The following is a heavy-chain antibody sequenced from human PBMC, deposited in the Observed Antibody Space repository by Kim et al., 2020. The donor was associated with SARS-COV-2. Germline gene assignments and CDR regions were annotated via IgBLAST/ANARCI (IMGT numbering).Heavy chain of an antibody. Sequence: GGSLRLSCAASGFTFSSYSMNWVRQAPGKGLEWVSSISSSSSYIYYADSVKGRFTISRDNAKNSLYLQMNSLRAEDTAVYYCARPSYSSSWYGGWGFDYWGQGTLVTVSS. D-gene: IGHD6-13*01. CDR2: ISSSSSYI. V-gene: IGHV3-21*01. J-gene: IGHJ4*02. CDR1: GFTFSSYS. CDR3: ARPSYSSSWYGGWGFDY.